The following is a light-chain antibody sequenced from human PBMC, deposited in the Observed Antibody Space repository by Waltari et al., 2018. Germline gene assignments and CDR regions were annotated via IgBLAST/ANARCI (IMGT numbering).Light chain of an antibody. Sequence: EVVLTQSPVTLSVSPGERVTISCRASQSISSNLAWYQQKPGQAPRLLMFGAYARAAGIPARFSGSESGTEFTLTISSLQSEDFAVYYCQQYNSWPRTFGQGTKVEIK. CDR1: QSISSN. J-gene: IGKJ1*01. V-gene: IGKV3-15*01. CDR3: QQYNSWPRT. CDR2: GAY.